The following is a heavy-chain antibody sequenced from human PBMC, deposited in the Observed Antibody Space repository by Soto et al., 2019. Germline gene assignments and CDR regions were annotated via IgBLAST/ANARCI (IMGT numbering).Heavy chain of an antibody. CDR1: GFTFSSYA. CDR3: AKRREWIQDY. J-gene: IGHJ4*02. Sequence: GGSLRLSCAASGFTFSSYAMSWVRQAPGKGREWVSAISGRGGRKYYADSVKGRFTISRDNSKNTLYLQMNSLRAEDTAVYYCAKRREWIQDYWGQGTLVTVSS. D-gene: IGHD5-18*01. V-gene: IGHV3-23*01. CDR2: ISGRGGRK.